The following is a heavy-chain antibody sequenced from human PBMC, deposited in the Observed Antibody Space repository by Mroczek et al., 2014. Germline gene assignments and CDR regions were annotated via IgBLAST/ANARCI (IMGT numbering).Heavy chain of an antibody. J-gene: IGHJ6*02. CDR3: ARERKNYGENYYYGMDV. CDR2: IYYSGST. Sequence: QVQLQQWGPGLVKPSETLSLTCTVSGGSISSYYWSWIRQPPGKGLEWIGYIYYSGSTNYNPSLKSRVTISVDTSKNQFSLKLSSVTAADTAVYYCARERKNYGENYYYGMDVWGQGTTVTVSS. D-gene: IGHD4-17*01. CDR1: GGSISSYY. V-gene: IGHV4-59*01.